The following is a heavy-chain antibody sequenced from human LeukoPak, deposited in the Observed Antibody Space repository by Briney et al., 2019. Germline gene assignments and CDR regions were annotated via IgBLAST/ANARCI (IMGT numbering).Heavy chain of an antibody. D-gene: IGHD6-13*01. J-gene: IGHJ4*02. CDR3: ARAAAGRNY. CDR2: INHSGST. Sequence: SETLSLTCAVYGGSFTGYYWSWIRQPPGKGLEWIGEINHSGSTNYNPSLKSRVTISVDTSKNQFSLKLSSVTAADTAVYYCARAAAGRNYWGQGTLVTVSS. CDR1: GGSFTGYY. V-gene: IGHV4-34*01.